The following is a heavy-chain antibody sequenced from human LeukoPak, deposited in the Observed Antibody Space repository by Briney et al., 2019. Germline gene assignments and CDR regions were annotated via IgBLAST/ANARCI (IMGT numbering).Heavy chain of an antibody. V-gene: IGHV1-69*05. D-gene: IGHD6-19*01. J-gene: IGHJ4*02. Sequence: ASVKVSCKASGGTFSSYAISWVRQAPGQGLEWMGGIIPIFGTANYAQKFQGRVTITTDESTSTAYMELSSLRSEDTAVYYCAKDRYGQWLEYPFDYWGQGTLVTVSS. CDR3: AKDRYGQWLEYPFDY. CDR2: IIPIFGTA. CDR1: GGTFSSYA.